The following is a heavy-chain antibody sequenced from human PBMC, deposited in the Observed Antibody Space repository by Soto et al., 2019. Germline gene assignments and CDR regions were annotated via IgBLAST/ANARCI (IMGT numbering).Heavy chain of an antibody. J-gene: IGHJ5*02. CDR3: ARGSQLSGWFDP. Sequence: QVQLQESGPGLVKPSQTLSLTCTVSGGSISSGGYYWSWMRQYPGKGLEWIGYIYYSGSTYYNPSLKSRLTISVDTSKNQFSLKLSSVTAADTAVYYCARGSQLSGWFDPWGQGTLVTVSS. V-gene: IGHV4-31*03. D-gene: IGHD2-2*01. CDR1: GGSISSGGYY. CDR2: IYYSGST.